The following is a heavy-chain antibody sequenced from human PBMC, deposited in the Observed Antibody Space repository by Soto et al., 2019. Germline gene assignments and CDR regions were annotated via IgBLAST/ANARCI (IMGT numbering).Heavy chain of an antibody. CDR2: ISYDGSNK. D-gene: IGHD3-9*01. Sequence: GGSLRLSCAASGFTFSSYGMHWVRQAPGKGLEWVAVISYDGSNKYYADSVKGRFTISRDNPKNTLYLQMNSLRAEDTAVYYCALFFDWDLGFDPWGQGTLVTVSS. V-gene: IGHV3-30*03. CDR3: ALFFDWDLGFDP. CDR1: GFTFSSYG. J-gene: IGHJ5*02.